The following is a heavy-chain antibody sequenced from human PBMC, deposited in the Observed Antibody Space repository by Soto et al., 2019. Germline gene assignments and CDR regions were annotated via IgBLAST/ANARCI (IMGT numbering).Heavy chain of an antibody. Sequence: GASVKVSCKASGYTFTGYYVHWVRQAPGHGLEWLGWIHLNSGGTNYAQSFQGRVTMTRDMSVSTVYMEMTGLSSDDTAVYYCASPRESSYPYFYFFTLDVWGQGTTVTVSS. CDR1: GYTFTGYY. CDR2: IHLNSGGT. D-gene: IGHD1-26*01. CDR3: ASPRESSYPYFYFFTLDV. V-gene: IGHV1-2*02. J-gene: IGHJ6*02.